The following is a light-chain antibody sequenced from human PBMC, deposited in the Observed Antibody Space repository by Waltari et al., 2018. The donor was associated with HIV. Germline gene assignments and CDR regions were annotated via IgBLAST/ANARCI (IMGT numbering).Light chain of an antibody. CDR2: DAS. V-gene: IGKV3-11*01. Sequence: EIVLTQSPATLSLSPGESATLPCRASQSVSNSLIWYQQKPGQAPRLLIYDASNRATGVPARFSGSGSGTDFTLTISSLEPEDFAVYYCQRRSNWPPITFGGGTKVEIK. J-gene: IGKJ4*01. CDR1: QSVSNS. CDR3: QRRSNWPPIT.